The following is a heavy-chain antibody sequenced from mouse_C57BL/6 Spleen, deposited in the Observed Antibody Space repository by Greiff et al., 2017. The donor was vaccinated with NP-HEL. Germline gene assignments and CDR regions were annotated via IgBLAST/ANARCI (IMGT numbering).Heavy chain of an antibody. Sequence: EVKLQESGPELVKPGASVKIPCKASGYTFTDYNMDWVKQSHGKSLEWIGDINPNNGGTIYNQKFKGKATLTVDKSSSTAYMELRSLTSEDTAVYYCARRGLGRCAYWRQGTLVTVSA. CDR3: ARRGLGRCAY. D-gene: IGHD3-3*01. CDR2: INPNNGGT. V-gene: IGHV1-18*01. J-gene: IGHJ3*01. CDR1: GYTFTDYN.